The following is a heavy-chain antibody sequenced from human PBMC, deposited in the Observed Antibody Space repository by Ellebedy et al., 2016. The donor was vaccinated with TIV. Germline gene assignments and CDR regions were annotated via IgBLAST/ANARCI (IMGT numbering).Heavy chain of an antibody. V-gene: IGHV4-4*07. D-gene: IGHD3-10*01. CDR3: ARGGLRPMFRGVFDS. CDR1: GGSISPYY. J-gene: IGHJ4*02. Sequence: MPSETLSLTCTVSGGSISPYYWSRIRQPAGKRLEWIGRVYASGGTNYNPFLKSRITVSVDTSKNQFSLTLSSVTAADTAVYYCARGGLRPMFRGVFDSWGQGILVTVSS. CDR2: VYASGGT.